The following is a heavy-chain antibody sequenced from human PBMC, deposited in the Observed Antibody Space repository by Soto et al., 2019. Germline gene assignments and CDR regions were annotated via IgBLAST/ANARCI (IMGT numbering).Heavy chain of an antibody. CDR1: GYTFTSYA. D-gene: IGHD2-2*01. CDR3: AREEIVVVPAVMGYYYYYYGMDV. V-gene: IGHV1-3*01. Sequence: GASVKVSCKASGYTFTSYAMHWVRQAPGQRLEWMGWINAGNGNTKYSQKFQGRVTITRDTSASTAYMELSSLRSEDTAVYYRAREEIVVVPAVMGYYYYYYGMDVWGQGTTVTVSS. CDR2: INAGNGNT. J-gene: IGHJ6*02.